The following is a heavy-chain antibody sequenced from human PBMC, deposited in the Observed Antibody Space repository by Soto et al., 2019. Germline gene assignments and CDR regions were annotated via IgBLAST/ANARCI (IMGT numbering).Heavy chain of an antibody. CDR1: GFSFSSYG. D-gene: IGHD2-15*01. J-gene: IGHJ6*02. CDR2: ISSSSSNI. Sequence: PGGSLRLSCAASGFSFSSYGMNCVRQAPGKGLEWVSYISSSSSNIYYADSVKGRFTISRDNAKNSLYLQMSSLRDEDTAVYYCERYCSEGTCYAGHYHYPRDVGGQGTTVTVP. V-gene: IGHV3-48*02. CDR3: ERYCSEGTCYAGHYHYPRDV.